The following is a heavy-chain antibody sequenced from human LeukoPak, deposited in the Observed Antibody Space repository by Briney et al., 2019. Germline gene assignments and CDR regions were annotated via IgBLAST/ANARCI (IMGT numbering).Heavy chain of an antibody. J-gene: IGHJ4*02. CDR1: GDSITTHP. V-gene: IGHV4-59*11. Sequence: MPSETLSLTCTVSGDSITTHPWSWVRQTSGKGLDYIGFIDSNGNTNYNPSLKTRVIISSDTSRTQISLTLNSVAAADTAVYWSRLAKCDGNCYSFDLWGQGMLVTVSS. D-gene: IGHD2-15*01. CDR2: IDSNGNT. CDR3: RLAKCDGNCYSFDL.